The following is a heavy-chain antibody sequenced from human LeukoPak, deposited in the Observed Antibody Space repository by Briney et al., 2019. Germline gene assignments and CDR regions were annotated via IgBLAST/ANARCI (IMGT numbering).Heavy chain of an antibody. Sequence: GGSLRLSCAASGFTLDDYTMHWVRQAPGKGLEWVSLISWDGGSTYYADSVKGRFTISRDNSKNSLYLQMNSLRTEDTALYYCALQFGESPSDAFDIWGQGTMVTVSS. D-gene: IGHD3-10*01. CDR2: ISWDGGST. CDR1: GFTLDDYT. CDR3: ALQFGESPSDAFDI. V-gene: IGHV3-43*01. J-gene: IGHJ3*02.